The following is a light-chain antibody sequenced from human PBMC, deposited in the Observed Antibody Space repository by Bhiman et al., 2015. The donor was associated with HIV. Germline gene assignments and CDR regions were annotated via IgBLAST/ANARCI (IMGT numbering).Light chain of an antibody. Sequence: SYELTQPPSVSVAPGKSASITCGGNNIESKSVHWYQKRPGQAPVLVIKYSSDRPSGIPERFSGSNSGNTATLIINRVEAGDEADYYCQVLDRSSDHSVVFGGGTKLTVL. J-gene: IGLJ2*01. CDR3: QVLDRSSDHSVV. CDR2: YSS. CDR1: NIESKS. V-gene: IGLV3-21*04.